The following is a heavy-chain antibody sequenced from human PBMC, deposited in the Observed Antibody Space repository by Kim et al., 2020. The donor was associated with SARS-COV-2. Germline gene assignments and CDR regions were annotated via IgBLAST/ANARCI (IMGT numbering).Heavy chain of an antibody. CDR1: GGSISSSSYY. CDR3: ARFAVVYGSGWYYFDY. J-gene: IGHJ4*02. D-gene: IGHD6-19*01. Sequence: SETLSLTCTVSGGSISSSSYYWGWIRQPPGKGLEWIGSIYYSGSTYYNPSLKSRVTISVDTSKNQFSLKLSSVTAADTAVYYCARFAVVYGSGWYYFDYWGQGTLVTVSS. V-gene: IGHV4-39*01. CDR2: IYYSGST.